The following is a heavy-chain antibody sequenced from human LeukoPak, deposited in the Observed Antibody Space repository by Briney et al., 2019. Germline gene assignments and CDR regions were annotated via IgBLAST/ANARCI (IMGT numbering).Heavy chain of an antibody. CDR3: AREVAGGVYFHY. D-gene: IGHD2-15*01. Sequence: SQTLSLTCTVSGGSISSGTYYWSWIRQPAGKGLEWIGRMYSSGSTNYNPSLKSRVTISVDTSKNQFSLKLSSVTAADTAVYYCAREVAGGVYFHYWGQGTLVTVSS. CDR1: GGSISSGTYY. V-gene: IGHV4-61*02. J-gene: IGHJ4*02. CDR2: MYSSGST.